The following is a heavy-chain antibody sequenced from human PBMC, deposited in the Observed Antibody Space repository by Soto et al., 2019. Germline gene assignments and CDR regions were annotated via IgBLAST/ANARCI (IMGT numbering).Heavy chain of an antibody. CDR2: IYYSGST. Sequence: SETLSLTCTVSGGSISSGGYYWSWIRQHPGKGLEWIGYIYYSGSTYYNPSLKSRVTISVDTSKNQFSLKLSSVTAADTAVYYCARDGVSPYYYGMDVWGQGTRVTVSS. J-gene: IGHJ6*02. V-gene: IGHV4-31*03. CDR3: ARDGVSPYYYGMDV. CDR1: GGSISSGGYY.